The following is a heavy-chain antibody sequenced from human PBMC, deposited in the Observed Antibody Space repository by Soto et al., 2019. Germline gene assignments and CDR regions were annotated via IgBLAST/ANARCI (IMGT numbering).Heavy chain of an antibody. D-gene: IGHD3-3*01. V-gene: IGHV3-74*01. CDR1: GFTFSSYW. J-gene: IGHJ3*02. Sequence: PGGSLRLSCAASGFTFSSYWMHWVRQAPGKGLVWVSRINSDGSSTSYADSVKGRFTISRDNAKNTLYLQMNSLRAEDTAVYYCARDPGLSPIPYYDFWSGSDDAFDIWGQGTMVT. CDR2: INSDGSST. CDR3: ARDPGLSPIPYYDFWSGSDDAFDI.